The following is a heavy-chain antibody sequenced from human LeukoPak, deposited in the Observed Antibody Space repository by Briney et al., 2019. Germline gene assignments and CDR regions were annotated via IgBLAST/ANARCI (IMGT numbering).Heavy chain of an antibody. V-gene: IGHV1-3*01. CDR2: INAGNGNT. J-gene: IGHJ4*02. CDR1: GYTFTSYA. CDR3: ARDSRGDYPPQKNDY. D-gene: IGHD4-17*01. Sequence: ASVKVSCKASGYTFTSYAMHWVRQAPGQRLEWMGWINAGNGNTKYSQKLQGRVTMTTDTSTSTAYMELRSLRSDDTAVYYCARDSRGDYPPQKNDYWGQGTLVTVSS.